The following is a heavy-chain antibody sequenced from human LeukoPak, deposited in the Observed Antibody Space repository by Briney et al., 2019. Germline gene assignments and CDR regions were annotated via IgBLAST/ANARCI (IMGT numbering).Heavy chain of an antibody. CDR3: ARDPTDCSGGSCPTSDY. Sequence: SETLSLTCAVYGGSFSGYYWSWIRQPPGKGLEWIGEINHSGSTNYNPSLKSRVTISVDMSKNQFSLKLSSVTAADTAVYYCARDPTDCSGGSCPTSDYWGQGTLVTVSS. V-gene: IGHV4-34*01. CDR2: INHSGST. CDR1: GGSFSGYY. D-gene: IGHD2-15*01. J-gene: IGHJ4*02.